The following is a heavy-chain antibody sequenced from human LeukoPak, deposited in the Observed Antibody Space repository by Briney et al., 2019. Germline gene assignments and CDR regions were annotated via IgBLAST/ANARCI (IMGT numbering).Heavy chain of an antibody. Sequence: GASVKVSCKASGGTFSSYAISWVRQAPGQGLEWMGGIIPIFGTANYAQKFQGRVTITADESTSTAYMELSSLRSEDTAVYYCARAAVVTRTLDYWGQGTLVTVSS. J-gene: IGHJ4*02. CDR3: ARAAVVTRTLDY. V-gene: IGHV1-69*13. CDR1: GGTFSSYA. D-gene: IGHD4-23*01. CDR2: IIPIFGTA.